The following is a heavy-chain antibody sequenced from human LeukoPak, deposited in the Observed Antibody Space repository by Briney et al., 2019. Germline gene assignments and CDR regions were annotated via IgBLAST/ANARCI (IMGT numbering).Heavy chain of an antibody. D-gene: IGHD2-2*01. J-gene: IGHJ3*02. CDR1: GFTFSSYS. Sequence: GGSLRLSCAASGFTFSSYSMNWVRQAPGKGLEWVSYISSSSSTIYYADSVKGRFTISRDNAKNSLYLQMNSLRAEDTAVYYCARGKSAALGAFDIWGQGTMVTVSS. V-gene: IGHV3-48*04. CDR2: ISSSSSTI. CDR3: ARGKSAALGAFDI.